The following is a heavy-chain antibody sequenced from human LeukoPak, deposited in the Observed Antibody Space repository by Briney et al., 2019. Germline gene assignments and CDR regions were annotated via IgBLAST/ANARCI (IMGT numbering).Heavy chain of an antibody. CDR3: QRITMLRGLIDNFDY. V-gene: IGHV4-39*01. D-gene: IGHD3-10*01. CDR1: GASINSNSSY. Sequence: PSETLSLTCIVSGASINSNSSYWGWIRQSPGKGLEWIGSIYYSGSTYYNPSLKSRVTISVDTSKNQFSLKVISVTAADTAVYYCQRITMLRGLIDNFDYWGQGTLVTVSS. J-gene: IGHJ4*02. CDR2: IYYSGST.